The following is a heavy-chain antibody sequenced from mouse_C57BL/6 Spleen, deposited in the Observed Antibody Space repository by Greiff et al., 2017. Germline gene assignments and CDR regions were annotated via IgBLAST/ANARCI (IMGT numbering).Heavy chain of an antibody. CDR2: ISNGGGST. J-gene: IGHJ3*01. CDR3: AREGYLPFAY. Sequence: EVQLVESGGGLVQPGGSLKLSCAASGFTFSDYYMYWVRQTPEKRLEWVAYISNGGGSTYYPDTVKGRFTISRDNAKNTLYLQMSRLKSEDTAMYYCAREGYLPFAYWGQGTLVTVSA. CDR1: GFTFSDYY. V-gene: IGHV5-12*01.